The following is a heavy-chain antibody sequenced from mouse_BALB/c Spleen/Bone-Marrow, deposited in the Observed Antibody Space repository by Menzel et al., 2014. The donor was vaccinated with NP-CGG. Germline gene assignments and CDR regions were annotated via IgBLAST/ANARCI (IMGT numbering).Heavy chain of an antibody. CDR3: VREGWLLRFDY. J-gene: IGHJ2*01. CDR1: GYIFTSYV. CDR2: INPYNDVT. Sequence: EVKLMESGPELVKPGTSVKMSCKASGYIFTSYVMDWVKQKPGQGLEWIGYINPYNDVTNYNEKFKGKATLTSDKSSSTAYKEVSSLTSEDSAVYYCVREGWLLRFDYWGQGTTLTVSS. V-gene: IGHV1-14*01. D-gene: IGHD2-3*01.